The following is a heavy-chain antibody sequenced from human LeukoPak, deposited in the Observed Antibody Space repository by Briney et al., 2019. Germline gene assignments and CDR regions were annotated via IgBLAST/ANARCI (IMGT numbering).Heavy chain of an antibody. CDR2: IWPDDFDT. CDR1: GYTFNNYW. V-gene: IGHV5-51*01. Sequence: GESLKISCKGSGYTFNNYWVAWVRQMPGKGLEWVGSIWPDDFDTRYSPSFRGQVTFSADNSISTAFLQWSSLKASDTAIYFCARLADTTCWGQRTLVTVSS. J-gene: IGHJ4*02. D-gene: IGHD2-2*01. CDR3: ARLADTTC.